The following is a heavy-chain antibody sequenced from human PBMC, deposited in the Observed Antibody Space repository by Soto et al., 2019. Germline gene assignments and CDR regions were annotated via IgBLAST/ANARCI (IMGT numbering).Heavy chain of an antibody. CDR1: GGSVSSSSNY. CDR2: IYYSGST. Sequence: QVQLQESGPGLVEPSETLSLTCTVSGGSVSSSSNYWSWIRQPPGKGLEWIAYIYYSGSTNYNPSLRSRVPISIDTSNNQFSLKLNSVTAADTAVYYCTRSFYCSGGSCYGGGFDYWGRGTLVTVSS. D-gene: IGHD2-15*01. V-gene: IGHV4-61*01. J-gene: IGHJ4*02. CDR3: TRSFYCSGGSCYGGGFDY.